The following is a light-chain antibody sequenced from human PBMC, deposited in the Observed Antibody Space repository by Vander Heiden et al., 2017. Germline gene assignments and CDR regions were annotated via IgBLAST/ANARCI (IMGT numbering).Light chain of an antibody. V-gene: IGKV3-11*01. CDR3: QQPSNWWT. J-gene: IGKJ1*01. CDR2: DAS. CDR1: QSVSSY. Sequence: EIVLTQSPATLSLSPGERATLSCRASQSVSSYLAWYQQKPGQAPRLLIYDASNRATGIPARLSGSGSGTDFTLTISSLEPEDFAVYYCQQPSNWWTLGKGTKVKIK.